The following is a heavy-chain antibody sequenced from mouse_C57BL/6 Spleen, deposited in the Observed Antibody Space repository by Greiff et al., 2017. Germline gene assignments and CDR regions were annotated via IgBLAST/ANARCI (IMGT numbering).Heavy chain of an antibody. J-gene: IGHJ1*03. CDR3: AIEDSNYGYFDV. V-gene: IGHV1-74*01. D-gene: IGHD2-5*01. CDR2: IHPSDSDT. CDR1: GYTFTSYW. Sequence: QVQLQQPGAELVKPGASVKVSCKASGYTFTSYWMHWVKQRPGQGLGWIGRIHPSDSDTNYNQKFKGKATLTVDKSSSTAYMRLSSRTSEDSAVYYCAIEDSNYGYFDVWGTGTTVTVSS.